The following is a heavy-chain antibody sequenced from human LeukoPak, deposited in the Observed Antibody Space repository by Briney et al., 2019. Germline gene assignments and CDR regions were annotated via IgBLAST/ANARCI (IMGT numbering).Heavy chain of an antibody. V-gene: IGHV1-46*01. CDR3: ARVYCTNGVCYTYFDY. Sequence: ASVKVSCKASGYTFTTYYMHWVRQAPGQGLEWMGIINPSGGSTSYAQKFQGRVTMTRNTSISTAYMELSSLRSEDTAVYYCARVYCTNGVCYTYFDYWGQGTLVTVSS. D-gene: IGHD2-8*01. J-gene: IGHJ4*02. CDR1: GYTFTTYY. CDR2: INPSGGST.